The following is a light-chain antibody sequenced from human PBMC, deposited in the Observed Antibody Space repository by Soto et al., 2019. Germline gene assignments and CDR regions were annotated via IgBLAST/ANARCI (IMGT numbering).Light chain of an antibody. CDR3: SSYTSSSTRV. V-gene: IGLV2-14*03. J-gene: IGLJ1*01. Sequence: QSSLTQPPSLSGSPGQSITLSCPGTSSDVGAYDYVSWYQQHPDKAPKLMIYEVSNRPSGVSNRFSGSKSVNTATLTISGLQAEDEADYYCSSYTSSSTRVFGTGTKVTVL. CDR1: SSDVGAYDY. CDR2: EVS.